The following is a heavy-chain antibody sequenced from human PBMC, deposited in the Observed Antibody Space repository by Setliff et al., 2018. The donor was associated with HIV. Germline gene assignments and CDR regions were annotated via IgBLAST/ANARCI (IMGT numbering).Heavy chain of an antibody. J-gene: IGHJ4*02. CDR2: IYHSGSA. Sequence: SENLSLTCAVSGYSISSGYYWGWIRQPPGKGLEWIGSIYHSGSAYNNPSLKSRVTISVDTSKNQFSLKLTSVTAADTAVYYCARTLRAAAMGYFDYWGQGTLVTVSS. D-gene: IGHD5-18*01. CDR3: ARTLRAAAMGYFDY. CDR1: GYSISSGYY. V-gene: IGHV4-38-2*01.